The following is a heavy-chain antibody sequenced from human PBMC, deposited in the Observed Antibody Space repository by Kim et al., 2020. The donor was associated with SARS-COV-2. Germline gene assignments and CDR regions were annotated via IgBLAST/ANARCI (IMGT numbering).Heavy chain of an antibody. J-gene: IGHJ6*02. CDR3: ATARAVAGYYYYYGMDV. V-gene: IGHV4-39*01. D-gene: IGHD6-19*01. Sequence: LKSRVTISVDTSKNQFSLKLSSVTAADTAVYYCATARAVAGYYYYYGMDVWGQGTTVTVSS.